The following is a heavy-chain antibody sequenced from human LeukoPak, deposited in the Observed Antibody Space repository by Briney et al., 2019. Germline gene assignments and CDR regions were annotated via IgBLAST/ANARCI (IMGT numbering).Heavy chain of an antibody. CDR2: IIPIFGTA. V-gene: IGHV1-69*05. Sequence: GASVKVSCKAFGGTFSSYAISWVRQAPGQGLEWMGRIIPIFGTANYAQKFQGRVTITTDESTSTAYMELSSLRSEDTAVYYCARSIWGSPSDYWGQGTLVTASS. J-gene: IGHJ4*02. D-gene: IGHD7-27*01. CDR1: GGTFSSYA. CDR3: ARSIWGSPSDY.